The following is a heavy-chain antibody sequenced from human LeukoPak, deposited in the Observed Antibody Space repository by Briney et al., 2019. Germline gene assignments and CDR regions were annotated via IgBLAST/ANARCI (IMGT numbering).Heavy chain of an antibody. CDR2: VKQDGSDK. J-gene: IGHJ2*01. Sequence: GGSLRLSCAASGFTFSSHWMHWVRQAPGKGLEWVANVKQDGSDKYYVDSVKGRFTISRDNAKNSLYLQMDNLRAEDTAVYYCAKDFDLWGHGTLVSVSS. V-gene: IGHV3-7*04. CDR1: GFTFSSHW. CDR3: AKDFDL.